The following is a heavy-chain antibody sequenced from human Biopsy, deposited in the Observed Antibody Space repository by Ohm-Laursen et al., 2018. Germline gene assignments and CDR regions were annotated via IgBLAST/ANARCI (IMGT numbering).Heavy chain of an antibody. CDR2: ISYSGTT. CDR1: GGSIGGGEYY. Sequence: SQTLSLTCSVSGGSIGGGEYYWNWIRQHPGKGLEWIGLISYSGTTSYNPSPESLLTISIDTSKNHFSLNLRSVTAADTAVYYCARGVPHYDGSGFPLAGYWYFDLWGRGTLVTVSS. D-gene: IGHD3-22*01. V-gene: IGHV4-31*01. J-gene: IGHJ2*01. CDR3: ARGVPHYDGSGFPLAGYWYFDL.